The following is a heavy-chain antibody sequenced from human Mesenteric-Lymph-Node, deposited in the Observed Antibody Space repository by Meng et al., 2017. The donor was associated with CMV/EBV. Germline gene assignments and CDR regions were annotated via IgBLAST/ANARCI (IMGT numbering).Heavy chain of an antibody. D-gene: IGHD2-2*01. CDR1: GFTFSSYE. V-gene: IGHV1-8*01. Sequence: GGSLRLSCAGSGFTFSSYEMNWVRQATGQGLEWMGWMNPNSGNTGYAQKLQGRVTMTTDTSTSTAYMELRSLRSDDTAVYYCARAAAMTEVYYYGMDVWGQGTTVTVSS. J-gene: IGHJ6*02. CDR2: MNPNSGNT. CDR3: ARAAAMTEVYYYGMDV.